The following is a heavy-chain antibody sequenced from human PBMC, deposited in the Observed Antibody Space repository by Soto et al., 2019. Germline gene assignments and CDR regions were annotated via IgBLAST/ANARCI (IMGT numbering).Heavy chain of an antibody. CDR1: GFTFSSYA. J-gene: IGHJ6*02. V-gene: IGHV3-23*01. CDR3: ARLHPYNYYYYGMDV. D-gene: IGHD1-20*01. CDR2: ISGSGGST. Sequence: GGSLRLSCAASGFTFSSYAMSWVRQAPGKGLEWVSAISGSGGSTYYADSVKGRFTISRDNSKNTLYLQMNSLRAEDTAVYYCARLHPYNYYYYGMDVWGQGTTVTVSS.